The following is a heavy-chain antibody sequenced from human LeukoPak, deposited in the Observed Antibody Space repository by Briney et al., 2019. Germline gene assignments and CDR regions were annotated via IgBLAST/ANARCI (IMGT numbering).Heavy chain of an antibody. V-gene: IGHV1-69*01. Sequence: GSSVKVSCKASGGTFISYAISWVRQAPGQGLEWMGGIIPIFGTANYAQKFQGRVTITADESTSTAYMELSSLRSEDTAVYYCARDLARRIVGATPAYWGQGTPVTVSS. CDR3: ARDLARRIVGATPAY. J-gene: IGHJ4*02. CDR1: GGTFISYA. D-gene: IGHD1-26*01. CDR2: IIPIFGTA.